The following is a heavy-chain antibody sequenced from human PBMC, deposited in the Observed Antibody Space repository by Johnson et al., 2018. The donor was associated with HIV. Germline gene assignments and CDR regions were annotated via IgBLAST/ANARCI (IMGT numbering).Heavy chain of an antibody. J-gene: IGHJ3*02. CDR1: GFTFDDYG. D-gene: IGHD6-13*01. CDR3: SKVSSWYLLRALDI. V-gene: IGHV3-20*04. Sequence: VQLVESGGGLVKPGGSLRLSCAASGFTFDDYGMSWVRQAPGKGLEWVSGINWNGGSTGYADSVKGRFTISRDNSKNTLYLQMNSLRAEDTAVYYCSKVSSWYLLRALDIVGQGTMVTVSS. CDR2: INWNGGST.